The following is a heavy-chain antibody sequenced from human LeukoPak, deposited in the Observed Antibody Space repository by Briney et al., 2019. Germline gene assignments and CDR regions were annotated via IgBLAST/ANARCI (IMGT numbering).Heavy chain of an antibody. CDR1: GYSFTGHY. V-gene: IGHV1-2*02. D-gene: IGHD3-10*01. CDR2: INPNSGET. CDR3: ARAGTFYYGSGSYFLLTWIDP. J-gene: IGHJ5*02. Sequence: ASVKVSCKTSGYSFTGHYMHWVRQAPGQGREWMGLINPNSGETNYAKKCQGRVTMTRDTSISPAYMELSRLASDDTAVYYCARAGTFYYGSGSYFLLTWIDPWGQGTLVTVSS.